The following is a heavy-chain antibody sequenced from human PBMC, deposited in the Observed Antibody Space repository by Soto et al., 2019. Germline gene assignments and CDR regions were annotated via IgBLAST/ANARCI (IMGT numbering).Heavy chain of an antibody. D-gene: IGHD1-20*01. Sequence: ASVKVSCKASGGTFSSYAISWVRQAPGQGLEWMGGIIPIFGTANYAQKFQGRVTITADESTSTAYMELSSLRSEDTAVYYCARGTGYNWNVRFDYWGQGTLVTVSS. CDR1: GGTFSSYA. CDR3: ARGTGYNWNVRFDY. CDR2: IIPIFGTA. J-gene: IGHJ4*02. V-gene: IGHV1-69*13.